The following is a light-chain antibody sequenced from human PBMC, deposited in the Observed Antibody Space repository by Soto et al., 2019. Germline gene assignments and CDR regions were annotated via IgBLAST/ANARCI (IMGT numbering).Light chain of an antibody. Sequence: QSVMTQPPSVSGAPGQRVTISCTGSSSNIGAGYDVHWYQQPPGPAPKLLIYGNSNRPSGVPERFFGSKSVTSGSLAISGRQAEDEADYYCHAYDTSLSGVVFGGGTKLTVL. CDR2: GNS. CDR3: HAYDTSLSGVV. V-gene: IGLV1-40*01. CDR1: SSNIGAGYD. J-gene: IGLJ2*01.